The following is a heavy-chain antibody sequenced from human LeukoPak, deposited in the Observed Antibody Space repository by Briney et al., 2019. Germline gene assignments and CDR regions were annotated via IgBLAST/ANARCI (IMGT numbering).Heavy chain of an antibody. J-gene: IGHJ2*01. CDR3: ARHPPIVVVITNPGYFDL. Sequence: PSETLSLTCTVSGGSTSSSSYYWGWIRQPPGKGLEWIVSIYYSGSTYCNPSLKSRVPISVDTSKNQFSLKLSSVTAADTAVYYCARHPPIVVVITNPGYFDLWGRGTLVTVSS. CDR2: IYYSGST. V-gene: IGHV4-39*01. CDR1: GGSTSSSSYY. D-gene: IGHD3-22*01.